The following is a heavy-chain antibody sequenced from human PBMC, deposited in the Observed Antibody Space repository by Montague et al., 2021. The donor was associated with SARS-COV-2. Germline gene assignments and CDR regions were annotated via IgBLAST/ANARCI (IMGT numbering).Heavy chain of an antibody. CDR1: GDSVFEIRAS. D-gene: IGHD2-21*02. J-gene: IGHJ2*01. CDR2: TYYGNKWYN. CDR3: ARAYCGGDCYFYWYFDL. V-gene: IGHV6-1*01. Sequence: CAISGDSVFEIRASSEWHTQELSSRLERVGSTYYGNKWYNDYAVSVKSRVIINPDTSNNRISLQLNSVTPEDTAVYYFARAYCGGDCYFYWYFDLWGRGTLVTVSS.